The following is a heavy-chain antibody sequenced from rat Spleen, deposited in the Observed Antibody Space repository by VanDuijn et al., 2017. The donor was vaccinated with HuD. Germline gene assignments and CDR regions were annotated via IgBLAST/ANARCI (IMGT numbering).Heavy chain of an antibody. V-gene: IGHV3-3*01. Sequence: EVQLQESGPGLVKPSQSLSLTCSVTAYSITSSYRWNWIRKFPGNKLEWMGYINSAGSTNYNPSRKSRISITRDTSKNQFFLQVNSVTTEETATYYCARNWLDYWGQGVMVTVSS. CDR2: INSAGST. CDR1: AYSITSSYR. D-gene: IGHD5-1*01. CDR3: ARNWLDY. J-gene: IGHJ2*01.